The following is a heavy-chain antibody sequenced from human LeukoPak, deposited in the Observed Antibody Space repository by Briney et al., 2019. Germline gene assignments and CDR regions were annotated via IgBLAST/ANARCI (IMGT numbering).Heavy chain of an antibody. CDR1: GYTFTSNY. D-gene: IGHD4-11*01. J-gene: IGHJ4*02. Sequence: SVKVSCKAFGYTFTSNYMHWVRQAPGQRLEWIGWIVVGSGNTNYARKFQERVTITRDMSTSTAYMEVSGLRTEDTAVYYCAADTLQVGSWGQGTLVTVSS. CDR3: AADTLQVGS. V-gene: IGHV1-58*02. CDR2: IVVGSGNT.